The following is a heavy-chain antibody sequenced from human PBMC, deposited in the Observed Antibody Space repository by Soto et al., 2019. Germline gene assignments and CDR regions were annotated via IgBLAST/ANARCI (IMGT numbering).Heavy chain of an antibody. J-gene: IGHJ6*02. CDR3: ARSRGSGGVEYNMDV. Sequence: EVHLVESGGGLVQPGGSLRLSWAASGFTFSSYWMQWGRQGPGEGLVWVSRIMSDGGGTTYADSVKGRFTISRDNAKNTLYLQMNSRRAEDTAVYHCARSRGSGGVEYNMDVWGQGTTVTVSS. CDR2: IMSDGGGT. V-gene: IGHV3-74*01. D-gene: IGHD3-16*01. CDR1: GFTFSSYW.